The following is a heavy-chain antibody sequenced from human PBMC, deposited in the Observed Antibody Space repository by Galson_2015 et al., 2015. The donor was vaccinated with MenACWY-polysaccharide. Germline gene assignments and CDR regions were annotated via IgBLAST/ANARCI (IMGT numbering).Heavy chain of an antibody. CDR1: GGSISSGGYS. D-gene: IGHD3-10*01. J-gene: IGHJ3*02. V-gene: IGHV4-30-2*01. CDR2: TYHSGST. CDR3: ARGARRRWFAHVFDI. Sequence: TLSLTCAVSGGSISSGGYSWSWIRQPPGKGLEWIGYTYHSGSTYYNPSLKSRVTISVDRSKNQFSLKLSSVTAADTAVYYCARGARRRWFAHVFDIWGQGTMVTVSS.